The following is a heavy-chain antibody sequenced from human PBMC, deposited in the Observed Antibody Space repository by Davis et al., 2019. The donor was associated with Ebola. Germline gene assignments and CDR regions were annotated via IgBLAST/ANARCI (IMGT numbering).Heavy chain of an antibody. J-gene: IGHJ6*02. V-gene: IGHV3-7*01. CDR3: ARIAAAGIYYYYGMDV. CDR1: GFTFSSYW. CDR2: IKEDGSAR. D-gene: IGHD6-13*01. Sequence: GESLKISCTTSGFTFSSYWMSWVRQAPGKGLQWVANIKEDGSARYYEDSVKGRFTISRDNGRNSLYLQINSLRAEDTAVYYCARIAAAGIYYYYGMDVWGQGTTVTVSS.